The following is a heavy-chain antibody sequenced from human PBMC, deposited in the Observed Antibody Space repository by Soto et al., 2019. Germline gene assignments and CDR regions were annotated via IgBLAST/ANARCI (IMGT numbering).Heavy chain of an antibody. CDR3: ARHRYSSSWYRGNDYYYYGMDV. V-gene: IGHV1-46*01. D-gene: IGHD6-13*01. CDR2: INPSSGRT. Sequence: ASVKVSCKASGYTFTSYSMHWVRQAPGQGLEWMGIINPSSGRTSYAQNFQGRVTMTSDTSTSIVYMEMSSLRSEDTAVYYCARHRYSSSWYRGNDYYYYGMDVWGQGTTVTVSS. J-gene: IGHJ6*02. CDR1: GYTFTSYS.